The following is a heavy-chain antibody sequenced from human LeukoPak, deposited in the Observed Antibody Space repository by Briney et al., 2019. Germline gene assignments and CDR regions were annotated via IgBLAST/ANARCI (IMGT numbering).Heavy chain of an antibody. Sequence: ASVKVSFKASGCAFSSYAISWGRQAPGQGLEWMGRIIPILGIANHAQKFQGRVTITADKSTSTAYMELSSLRSEDTAVYYCARDGGSSTAGWFAPWGQGTLVTVSS. CDR3: ARDGGSSTAGWFAP. CDR1: GCAFSSYA. CDR2: IIPILGIA. J-gene: IGHJ5*02. V-gene: IGHV1-69*04. D-gene: IGHD6-13*01.